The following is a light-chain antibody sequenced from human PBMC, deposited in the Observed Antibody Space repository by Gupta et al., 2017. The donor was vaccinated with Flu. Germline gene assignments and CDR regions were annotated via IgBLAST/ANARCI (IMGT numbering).Light chain of an antibody. CDR3: ATWDDSLSGQGV. Sequence: QSVLAQPPSASGTPGQRVTISCSGSSSNIGSNHVLWYQQLPGTAPKLLIYRNDQRPSGVPDRFSGSKSGTSASLAISGLRSDDEADYYCATWDDSLSGQGVFGGGTKLTVL. CDR1: SSNIGSNH. J-gene: IGLJ3*02. V-gene: IGLV1-47*01. CDR2: RND.